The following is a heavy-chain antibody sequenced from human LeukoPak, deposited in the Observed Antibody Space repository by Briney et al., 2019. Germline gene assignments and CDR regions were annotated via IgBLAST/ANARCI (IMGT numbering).Heavy chain of an antibody. CDR2: IYYSGST. CDR1: GGSISSYY. J-gene: IGHJ4*02. D-gene: IGHD3-22*01. CDR3: ARDGRCYYDSSGYYYYFDY. V-gene: IGHV4-59*01. Sequence: PSETLSLTCTVSGGSISSYYWSWIRQPPGKGLEWIGYIYYSGSTNYNPSLKSRVTISVDTSKNQFSLKLSSVTAADTAVYYCARDGRCYYDSSGYYYYFDYWGQGTLVTVSS.